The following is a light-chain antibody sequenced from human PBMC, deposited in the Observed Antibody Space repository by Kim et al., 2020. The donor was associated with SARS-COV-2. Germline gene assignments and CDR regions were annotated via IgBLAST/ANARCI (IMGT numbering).Light chain of an antibody. Sequence: ASVGDEVTITCQASQDIRNDLGWYQQGPGRAPKRLIYGASSLQSGVPSGFSGSGSGTEFTLTISSLQPEDFATYFCLRHNSYPITFGQGTRLEIK. CDR1: QDIRND. V-gene: IGKV1-17*01. CDR2: GAS. J-gene: IGKJ5*01. CDR3: LRHNSYPIT.